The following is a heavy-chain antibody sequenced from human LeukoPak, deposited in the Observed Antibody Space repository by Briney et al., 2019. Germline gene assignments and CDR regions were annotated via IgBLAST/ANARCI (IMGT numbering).Heavy chain of an antibody. Sequence: SETLSLTCTVSGGSISSGSFYWSWIRQPTWKGLEWIGRIYASGSTNYNPSLKSRVTISVDTSNNQFSLKLSSVTAADTAVYYCARDLLGDYGDLLPAFDIWGQGTMVTVSS. V-gene: IGHV4-61*02. CDR3: ARDLLGDYGDLLPAFDI. CDR1: GGSISSGSFY. J-gene: IGHJ3*02. CDR2: IYASGST. D-gene: IGHD4-17*01.